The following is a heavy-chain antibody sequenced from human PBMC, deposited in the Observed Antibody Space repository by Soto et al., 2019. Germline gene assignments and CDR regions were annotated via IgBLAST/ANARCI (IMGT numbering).Heavy chain of an antibody. CDR3: ATTLDYYDSSGYYPYFDY. CDR2: IIPIFGTA. Sequence: SLKVSCKASGGTFSSYAISWVQQAPGQGREWMGGIIPIFGTANYAQKFQGRVTITADESTSTAYMELSSLRSEDTAVYYCATTLDYYDSSGYYPYFDYWGQGXLVTVSS. V-gene: IGHV1-69*13. D-gene: IGHD3-22*01. J-gene: IGHJ4*02. CDR1: GGTFSSYA.